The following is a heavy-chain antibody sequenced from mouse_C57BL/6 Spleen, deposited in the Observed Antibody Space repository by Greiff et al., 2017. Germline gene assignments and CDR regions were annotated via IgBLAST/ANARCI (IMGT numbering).Heavy chain of an antibody. CDR2: IYPSDSAT. CDR3: ARNHDGYDEGHYYAMDY. J-gene: IGHJ4*01. Sequence: QVQLQQPEAELVRPGSSVKLSCKASGYTFTSYWMDWVKQRPGQGLEWIGNIYPSDSATHYNQKFKDKATLTVAKSSSTAYMQLSSLTSEDSAVYYCARNHDGYDEGHYYAMDYWGQGTSVTVSS. CDR1: GYTFTSYW. V-gene: IGHV1-61*01. D-gene: IGHD2-2*01.